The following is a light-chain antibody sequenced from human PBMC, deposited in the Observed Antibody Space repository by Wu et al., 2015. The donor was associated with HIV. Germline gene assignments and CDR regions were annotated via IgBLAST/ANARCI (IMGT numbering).Light chain of an antibody. CDR3: QEYGSSPTS. CDR1: QSVRASY. V-gene: IGKV3-20*01. Sequence: EIVLTQSPGTLSLSPGERATLSCRASQSVRASYLAWYQQKPGQALRLLIYGASSRATGIPDRFSGSGSGTDFTLTISRLEPEDFAVYYCQEYGSSPTSFGQGTKLEIK. CDR2: GAS. J-gene: IGKJ2*03.